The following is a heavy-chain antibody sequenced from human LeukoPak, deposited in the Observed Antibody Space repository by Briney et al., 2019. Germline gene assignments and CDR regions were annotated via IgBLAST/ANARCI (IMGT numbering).Heavy chain of an antibody. D-gene: IGHD3-10*01. J-gene: IGHJ4*02. CDR2: IYTSGGI. CDR3: AGQGSGSYYNIDY. Sequence: PSETLSLTCTVSGGSISHYYWSWIRQAAGKGLEWIGRIYTSGGINYNPSLKSRVTMSVDTSKNQFSLKLSSVTAADTAVYYCAGQGSGSYYNIDYWGQGTLVTVSS. V-gene: IGHV4-4*07. CDR1: GGSISHYY.